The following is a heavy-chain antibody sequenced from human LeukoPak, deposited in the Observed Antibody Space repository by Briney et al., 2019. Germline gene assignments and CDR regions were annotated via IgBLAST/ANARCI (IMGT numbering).Heavy chain of an antibody. CDR2: ITSKAYGATT. CDR3: SRHIVGARTYFDY. CDR1: GFTFGDYA. D-gene: IGHD1-26*01. V-gene: IGHV3-49*03. J-gene: IGHJ4*02. Sequence: GGSLRLSCTASGFTFGDYAMSWIRQAPGKGLEWVGFITSKAYGATTDYAASVKGRFTISRDDSKSIAYLQMNSLKPEDTAVYYCSRHIVGARTYFDYWGQGALVTVSS.